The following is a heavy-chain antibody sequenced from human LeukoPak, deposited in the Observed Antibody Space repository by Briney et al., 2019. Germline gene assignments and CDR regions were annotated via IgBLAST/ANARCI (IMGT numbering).Heavy chain of an antibody. CDR3: ARDPYSGSYGADYYFYMDV. CDR1: GFTFSSYN. CDR2: ITSGSSHI. D-gene: IGHD1-26*01. V-gene: IGHV3-21*01. Sequence: GGSLRLSCAASGFTFSSYNMNWVRQTPGQGLEWVSSITSGSSHIYYADSVKGRFTISRDNAKSSLYLQMNSLRAEDTAVYYCARDPYSGSYGADYYFYMDVWGKGTTVTISS. J-gene: IGHJ6*03.